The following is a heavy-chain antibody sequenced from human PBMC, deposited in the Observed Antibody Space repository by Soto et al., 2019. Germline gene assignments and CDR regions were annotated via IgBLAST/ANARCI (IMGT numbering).Heavy chain of an antibody. Sequence: QLQLQESGPGLVKPSETLSLTCTVSGGSISSSGYYWGWIRQPPGKGLEWIGNIYYSGSTNYNPSLKSRVTISVDTSKNQFSLKVSSVTAADTAVYCWARRSYYGSGSIFDYWGQGTLVTVSS. CDR1: GGSISSSGYY. D-gene: IGHD3-10*01. V-gene: IGHV4-39*01. CDR2: IYYSGST. CDR3: ARRSYYGSGSIFDY. J-gene: IGHJ4*02.